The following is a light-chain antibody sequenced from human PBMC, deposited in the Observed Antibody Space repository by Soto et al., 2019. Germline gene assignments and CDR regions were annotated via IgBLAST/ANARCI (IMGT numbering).Light chain of an antibody. J-gene: IGKJ1*01. Sequence: DIQMTQSPSTLSASVGDRVTITCRASESISSWLAWYQQKPGKAPKLLIYKASSLERGVPSRFSGSGSGTEFTLTISSLQPDDFATYYCQQLNSYSFGQGTKVDIK. V-gene: IGKV1-5*03. CDR1: ESISSW. CDR2: KAS. CDR3: QQLNSYS.